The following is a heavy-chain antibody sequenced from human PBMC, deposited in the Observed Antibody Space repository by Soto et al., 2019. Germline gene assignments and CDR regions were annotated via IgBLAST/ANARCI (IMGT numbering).Heavy chain of an antibody. J-gene: IGHJ6*02. Sequence: QVQLVQSGAEVKKPGSSVKVSCKASGGTFSSYAISWVRQAPGQGLEWMGGIIPIFGTANYAQKFQGRVTITADESTSTAYMELSSLRSEDTAVYYCPRDYDFWSGYGPNGMDVWGQGTTVTVSS. CDR1: GGTFSSYA. V-gene: IGHV1-69*12. CDR3: PRDYDFWSGYGPNGMDV. CDR2: IIPIFGTA. D-gene: IGHD3-3*01.